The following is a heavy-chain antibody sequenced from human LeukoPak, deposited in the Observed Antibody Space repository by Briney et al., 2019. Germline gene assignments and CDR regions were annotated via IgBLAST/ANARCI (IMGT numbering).Heavy chain of an antibody. CDR1: GYTLTNYY. D-gene: IGHD2-8*02. J-gene: IGHJ4*02. Sequence: ASVTVSYKASGYTLTNYYMLWVRQAPGQGLEWMGLINPTGTSTNYAQKFRGRVTMTRDTSTTTVYMELSSLRSEETAVYYGAREESGGYFDYWGQGPVVSVSS. CDR3: AREESGGYFDY. V-gene: IGHV1-46*01. CDR2: INPTGTST.